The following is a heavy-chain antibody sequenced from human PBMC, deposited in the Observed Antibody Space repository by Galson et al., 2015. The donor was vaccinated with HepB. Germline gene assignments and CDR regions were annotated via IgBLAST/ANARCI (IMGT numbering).Heavy chain of an antibody. CDR1: GFTFSSYA. V-gene: IGHV3-23*01. J-gene: IGHJ4*02. D-gene: IGHD1-26*01. Sequence: SLRLSCAASGFTFSSYAMSWVRQAPGKGLEWVSAISGSGGSTYYADSVKGRFTISRDNSKNTLYLQMNSLRAEDTAVYYCAKVKRGWELRYYFDYWGQGTLVTVSS. CDR2: ISGSGGST. CDR3: AKVKRGWELRYYFDY.